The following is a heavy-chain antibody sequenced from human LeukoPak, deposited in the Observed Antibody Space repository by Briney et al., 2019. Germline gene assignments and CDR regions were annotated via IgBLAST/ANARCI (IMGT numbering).Heavy chain of an antibody. CDR3: ARAYGDYGDYGWFDP. J-gene: IGHJ5*02. CDR1: GYTFTSYG. D-gene: IGHD4-17*01. V-gene: IGHV1-18*01. Sequence: GASVKVSCKASGYTFTSYGISWVRQAPGQGLEWMGWISAYNGNTNYAQKFQGRVTMTRDTSISTAYMELSRLRSDDTAVYYCARAYGDYGDYGWFDPWGQGTLVTVSS. CDR2: ISAYNGNT.